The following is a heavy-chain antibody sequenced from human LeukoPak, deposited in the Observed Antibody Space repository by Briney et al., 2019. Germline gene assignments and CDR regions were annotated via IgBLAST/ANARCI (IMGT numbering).Heavy chain of an antibody. Sequence: PSETLSLTCAVYGGSFSGYYWSWIRQPPGKRLEWIGEINHSGSTNYNPSLKSRVTISVDTSKNQFSLKLSSVTAADTAVYYCAREVPSGSYFDAFDSWGQGTMVTVSS. CDR1: GGSFSGYY. D-gene: IGHD1-26*01. CDR3: AREVPSGSYFDAFDS. J-gene: IGHJ3*02. V-gene: IGHV4-34*01. CDR2: INHSGST.